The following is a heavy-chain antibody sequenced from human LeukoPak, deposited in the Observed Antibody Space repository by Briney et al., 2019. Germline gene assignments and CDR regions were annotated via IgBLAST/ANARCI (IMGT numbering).Heavy chain of an antibody. CDR3: ANDGGNIVVVEYYFDY. CDR2: IGTAGDT. CDR1: GFTFSSYD. V-gene: IGHV3-13*01. D-gene: IGHD2-15*01. Sequence: SGGSLRLSCAASGFTFSSYDMHWVRQATGKGLEWVSAIGTAGDTYYPGSVKGRFTISRDNSKDTLYLQMNSLRAEDTAVYYCANDGGNIVVVEYYFDYWGQGTLVTVSS. J-gene: IGHJ4*02.